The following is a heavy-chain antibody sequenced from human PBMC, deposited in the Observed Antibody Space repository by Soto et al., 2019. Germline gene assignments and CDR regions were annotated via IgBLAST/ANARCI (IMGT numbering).Heavy chain of an antibody. CDR1: GYRFTIYW. V-gene: IGHV5-51*01. CDR2: IYPGDSDT. Sequence: PGESLTISCKGSGYRFTIYWIVWVRQMPGKGLEWMGIIYPGDSDTRYSPSFQGKVTISADKSISTAYLQWSSLKASDTAMYYCARRSTYYYYVEVWGKGTTVTVSS. J-gene: IGHJ6*03. CDR3: ARRSTYYYYVEV.